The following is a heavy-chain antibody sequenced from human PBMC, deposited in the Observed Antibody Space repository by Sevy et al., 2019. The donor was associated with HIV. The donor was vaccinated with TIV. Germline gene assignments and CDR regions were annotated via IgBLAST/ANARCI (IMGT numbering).Heavy chain of an antibody. CDR3: ARDDRFCGGDCYYYGMDV. V-gene: IGHV6-1*01. D-gene: IGHD2-21*01. Sequence: QSQTLSLTCAISGDSVSSNSAAWNWIRQSPSRGLEWLGRTYYRSKWYNDYAVSVKRRITINPDTSKNQFSLQLNSVTPEDTAVYYCARDDRFCGGDCYYYGMDVWGQGTTVTVSS. CDR2: TYYRSKWYN. J-gene: IGHJ6*02. CDR1: GDSVSSNSAA.